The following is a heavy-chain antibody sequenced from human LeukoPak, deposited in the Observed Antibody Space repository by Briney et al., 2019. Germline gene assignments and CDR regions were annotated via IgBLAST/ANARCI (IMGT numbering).Heavy chain of an antibody. CDR3: ARDPNSGSYYYYYYMDV. Sequence: GGSLRLSCAASGFTFSSYGMHWVRQAPGKGLEWVAVISYDGSNKYYADSVKGRFTISRDNSKNTLYLQMNSLRAEDTAVYYCARDPNSGSYYYYYYMDVWGKGTTVTVSS. CDR2: ISYDGSNK. J-gene: IGHJ6*03. D-gene: IGHD1-26*01. CDR1: GFTFSSYG. V-gene: IGHV3-30*19.